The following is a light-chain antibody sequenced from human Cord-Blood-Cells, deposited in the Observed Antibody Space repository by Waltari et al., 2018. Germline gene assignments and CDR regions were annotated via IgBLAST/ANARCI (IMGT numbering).Light chain of an antibody. Sequence: EIVMTHSPGTLSVSPGERASLSCRASQSVSSNFAWYHQKPGQAPRLLIYGASTRATGIPARFSGSGSGTEFTLTISSLQSEDFAVYYCQQYNNWWTFGQGTKVEIK. CDR2: GAS. J-gene: IGKJ1*01. CDR3: QQYNNWWT. V-gene: IGKV3-15*01. CDR1: QSVSSN.